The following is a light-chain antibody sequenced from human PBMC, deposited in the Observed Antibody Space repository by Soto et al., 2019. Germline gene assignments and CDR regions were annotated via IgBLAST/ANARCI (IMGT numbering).Light chain of an antibody. CDR2: AAS. J-gene: IGKJ1*01. Sequence: AIRMTQSPSAFSASTGDRVTITCRASEGISSYLAWYQKKRGQALNLLFYAASTFQSGVPSRFSCSGSGKDVTLTISCLPSEDFATYYRQQYYSYPRTFGQGTKVEIK. CDR1: EGISSY. CDR3: QQYYSYPRT. V-gene: IGKV1-8*01.